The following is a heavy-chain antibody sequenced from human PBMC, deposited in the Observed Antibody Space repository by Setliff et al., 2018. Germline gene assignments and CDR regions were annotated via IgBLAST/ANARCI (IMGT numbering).Heavy chain of an antibody. D-gene: IGHD2-8*02. J-gene: IGHJ5*02. CDR2: INPNSGDT. CDR1: GYDFSSYF. Sequence: ASVTVSCKPSGYDFSSYFIYWLRKAPGQGLEWMGWINPNSGDTNYSQRFQGRVTMTIDTSTRTVYMELTRLRSDDTAIYYCARETSSGPRIDPWGQGTQVTVSS. CDR3: ARETSSGPRIDP. V-gene: IGHV1-2*02.